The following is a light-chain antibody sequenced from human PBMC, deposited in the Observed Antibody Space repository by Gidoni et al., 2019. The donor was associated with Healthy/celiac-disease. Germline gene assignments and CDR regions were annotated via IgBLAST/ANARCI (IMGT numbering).Light chain of an antibody. CDR3: QQSYSTPWT. V-gene: IGKV1-39*01. CDR1: QSISSY. Sequence: DIQMTQSPSSLSASVGDRVTITFLASQSISSYLNWYQQKPGKATKLLIYAASSLQSGVPSRFSGSGSGTDFTLTISSLQSEDFATYYCQQSYSTPWTFGQGTKLEIK. J-gene: IGKJ1*01. CDR2: AAS.